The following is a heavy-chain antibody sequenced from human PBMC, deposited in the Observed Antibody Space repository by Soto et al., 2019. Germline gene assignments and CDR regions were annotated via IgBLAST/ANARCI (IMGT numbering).Heavy chain of an antibody. D-gene: IGHD6-25*01. CDR2: ISWYSGSI. Sequence: GGSLRLSCAASGFTFDNYAMHCVRQAPGKGLEWVSGISWYSGSIDYADSVRGRFTISRDNARNPLYLRMSSLRPEDTALYYCAKDAAYYFDYWGQGTLVTVSS. CDR1: GFTFDNYA. V-gene: IGHV3-9*01. J-gene: IGHJ4*02. CDR3: AKDAAYYFDY.